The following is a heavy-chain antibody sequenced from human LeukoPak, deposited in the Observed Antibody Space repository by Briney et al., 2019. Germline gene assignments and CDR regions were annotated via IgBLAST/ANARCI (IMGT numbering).Heavy chain of an antibody. J-gene: IGHJ4*02. D-gene: IGHD5-18*01. CDR1: GGSISSGGYY. CDR2: IYYSGST. V-gene: IGHV4-31*03. CDR3: ARARGYSYGYDY. Sequence: PSQTLSLTCTVSGGSISSGGYYWSWIRQHPGQGLEWIGYIYYSGSTYYNPSLNTRVTISVDTSKNQFSLKLSSVPAADTAVYYCARARGYSYGYDYWGQGTLVTVSS.